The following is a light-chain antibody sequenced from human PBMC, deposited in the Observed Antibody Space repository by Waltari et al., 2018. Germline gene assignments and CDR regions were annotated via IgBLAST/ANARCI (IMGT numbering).Light chain of an antibody. Sequence: EIVLTHSPGTLSLSPGERATLSCRASQSVSSSYLAWYQQKPGQAPRPLIYGASSRATGIPDRFSGSGSGTDFTLTISRLEPEDFAVYYCQQYGSSPPTFGPGTKVDIK. V-gene: IGKV3-20*01. CDR2: GAS. J-gene: IGKJ3*01. CDR3: QQYGSSPPT. CDR1: QSVSSSY.